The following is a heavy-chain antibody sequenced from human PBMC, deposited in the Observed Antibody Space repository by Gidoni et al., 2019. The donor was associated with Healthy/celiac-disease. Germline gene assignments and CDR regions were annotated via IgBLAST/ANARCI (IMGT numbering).Heavy chain of an antibody. D-gene: IGHD3-22*01. CDR1: GGSISSYY. Sequence: QVQLQESGPGLVKPSETLSLTCTVSGGSISSYYWSWIRQPPGKGLEWIGYIYYSGSTNYNPSLKSRVTISVDTSKNQFSLKLSSVTAADTAVYYCASKEVVIKRGYYYYGMDVWGQGTTVTVSS. V-gene: IGHV4-59*01. J-gene: IGHJ6*02. CDR2: IYYSGST. CDR3: ASKEVVIKRGYYYYGMDV.